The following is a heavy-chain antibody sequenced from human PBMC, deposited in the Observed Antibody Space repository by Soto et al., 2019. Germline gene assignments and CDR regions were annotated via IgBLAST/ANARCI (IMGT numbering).Heavy chain of an antibody. CDR2: IIPIFGTA. Sequence: SVKVSCKASGGTFSSYAISWVRQAPGQGLEWMGGIIPIFGTANYAQKFQGRVTITADKSTSTAYMELSSLRSEGTAVYYCARDVGLGFGYDYWGQGTLVTVSS. V-gene: IGHV1-69*06. J-gene: IGHJ4*02. D-gene: IGHD3-10*01. CDR1: GGTFSSYA. CDR3: ARDVGLGFGYDY.